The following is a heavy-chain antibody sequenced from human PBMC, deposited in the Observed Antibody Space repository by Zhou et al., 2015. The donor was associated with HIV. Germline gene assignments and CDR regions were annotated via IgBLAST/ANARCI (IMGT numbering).Heavy chain of an antibody. D-gene: IGHD3-10*02. CDR3: ARKLLFGNCREV. J-gene: IGHJ4*02. CDR1: GDTFNSHI. Sequence: QVQLVQSGAEVKKPGSSMKVSCKASGDTFNSHIITWVRQAPGQGLEWMGGIIPMFGTTNFARKFQGRVTITADESTSTAYMELSSLRSEDTAVYFCARKLLFGNCREVWGQGSLITVSS. V-gene: IGHV1-69*01. CDR2: IIPMFGTT.